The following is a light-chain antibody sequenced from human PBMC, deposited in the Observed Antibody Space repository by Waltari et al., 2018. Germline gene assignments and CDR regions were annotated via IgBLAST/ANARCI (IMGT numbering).Light chain of an antibody. CDR3: QQRDT. V-gene: IGKV3-11*01. Sequence: DIVLTQSPATLSLSPEERATLSCRASQSINIYLAWYQQKPGQAPRLLIFDASKRATGIPPRFSGSGSGTDFTLTISSLEPEDFAVYYCQQRDTFGQGTKLEIK. CDR1: QSINIY. J-gene: IGKJ2*01. CDR2: DAS.